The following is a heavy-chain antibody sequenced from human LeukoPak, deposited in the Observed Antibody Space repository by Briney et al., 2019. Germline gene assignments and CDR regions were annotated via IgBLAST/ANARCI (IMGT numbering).Heavy chain of an antibody. CDR2: ISISGTYI. CDR1: GFILSEYN. J-gene: IGHJ4*02. V-gene: IGHV3-21*01. Sequence: GGSLRLSCAASGFILSEYNMNWVRQAPGEGLEWVSFISISGTYITYADSVKGRFTISRDNAKNSLYLQMNSLRAEDTAVYSCARDLSATARAYDYWGQGTLVTVSS. D-gene: IGHD1-26*01. CDR3: ARDLSATARAYDY.